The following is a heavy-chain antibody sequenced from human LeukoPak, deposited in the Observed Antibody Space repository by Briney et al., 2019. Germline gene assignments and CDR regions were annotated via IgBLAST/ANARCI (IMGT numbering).Heavy chain of an antibody. CDR2: INPNSGGA. D-gene: IGHD5-12*01. V-gene: IGHV1-2*02. Sequence: ASVKVSCKASGYTFTGYYIHWVRQAPGQGLEWMGWINPNSGGASYAQKFQGRVTMTSDTSISTAYMELSRLRSDDTAMYYCARGGWGSITPASHYRFDPWGQGTLVTVSS. CDR3: ARGGWGSITPASHYRFDP. CDR1: GYTFTGYY. J-gene: IGHJ5*02.